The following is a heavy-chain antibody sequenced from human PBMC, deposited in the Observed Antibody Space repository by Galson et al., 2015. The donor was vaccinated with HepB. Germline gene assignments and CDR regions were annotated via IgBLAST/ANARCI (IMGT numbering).Heavy chain of an antibody. CDR2: ISGGGGGDT. CDR1: GFTFSDYA. Sequence: SLRLSCAASGFTFSDYAMGWVRQAPGKGLEWVSGISGGGGGDTYYADSVNGRFAISRDNSKSTLLVQMNRLRPEDTAVYYCARLHYRDKTRTGAFEIWGQGTMVTVSS. J-gene: IGHJ3*02. CDR3: ARLHYRDKTRTGAFEI. D-gene: IGHD1-1*01. V-gene: IGHV3-23*01.